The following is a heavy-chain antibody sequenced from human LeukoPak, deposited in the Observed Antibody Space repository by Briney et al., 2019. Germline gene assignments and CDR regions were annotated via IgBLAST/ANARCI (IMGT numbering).Heavy chain of an antibody. J-gene: IGHJ1*01. CDR2: ISSSGGST. Sequence: GGSLRLSCAASGFTFSSYAMSWVRQAPGKGLEWVSAISSSGGSTYYADSVKGRFTISRDNSKNTLYLQMNSLRAEDTAVYYCAKDPNSSGYYSAEYFQHWGQGTLVTVSS. V-gene: IGHV3-23*01. CDR1: GFTFSSYA. CDR3: AKDPNSSGYYSAEYFQH. D-gene: IGHD3-22*01.